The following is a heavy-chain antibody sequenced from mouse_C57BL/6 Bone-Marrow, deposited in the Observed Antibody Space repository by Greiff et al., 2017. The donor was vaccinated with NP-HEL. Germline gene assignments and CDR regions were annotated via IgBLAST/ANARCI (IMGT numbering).Heavy chain of an antibody. J-gene: IGHJ4*01. CDR2: ISDGGSYT. CDR3: ARGDYDDYAMDY. D-gene: IGHD2-4*01. V-gene: IGHV5-4*01. Sequence: LLVPSLGGFLKPGGSLKLSCAASGFTFRSSALSCFRQTPLKRLEWVATISDGGSYTYYPDNVKGRFTISRDNAKNNLYLQMSHLKSEDTAMYYCARGDYDDYAMDYWGQGTSVTVSS. CDR1: GFTFRSSA.